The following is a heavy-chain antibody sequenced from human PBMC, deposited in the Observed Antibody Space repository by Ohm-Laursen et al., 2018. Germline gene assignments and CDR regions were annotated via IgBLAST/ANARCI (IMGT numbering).Heavy chain of an antibody. V-gene: IGHV3-23*01. J-gene: IGHJ4*02. CDR3: ATDFLLSGFC. CDR2: LSGGGDST. CDR1: GFTFSSYA. D-gene: IGHD3-10*01. Sequence: SLRLSCTASGFTFSSYAMSWVRQAPGKGLEWVSALSGGGDSTDYADSVKGRFTISRDNSKNSLYLQMNSLRAEDTAVYYCATDFLLSGFCWGQGTLVTVSS.